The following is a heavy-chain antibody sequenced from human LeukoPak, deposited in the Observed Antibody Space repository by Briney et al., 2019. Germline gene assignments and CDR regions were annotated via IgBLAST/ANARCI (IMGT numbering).Heavy chain of an antibody. Sequence: GGSLRLSCAASGFALSSYTMSWVRQAPGKGLEWVSSLRGPEGSPFYADSVKGRFTISRDNSKNTLYLQMNSLRAEDTAVYYCAKDLLGYCSSTSCYNNYWGQGTLVTVSS. CDR1: GFALSSYT. CDR2: LRGPEGSP. D-gene: IGHD2-2*02. CDR3: AKDLLGYCSSTSCYNNY. V-gene: IGHV3-23*01. J-gene: IGHJ4*02.